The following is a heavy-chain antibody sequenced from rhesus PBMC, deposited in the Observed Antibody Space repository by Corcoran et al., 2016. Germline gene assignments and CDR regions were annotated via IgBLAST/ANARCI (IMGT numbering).Heavy chain of an antibody. CDR3: ARDRGYCSSTYCSSCYFDY. J-gene: IGHJ4*01. CDR1: GGSISSSY. Sequence: QLQLQESGPGLVKPSETLSVTCAVSGGSISSSYWSWIRQAPGKGLEWIGYIYGSGISTNYNPSLKHRVPLSVDTSKNQLFLKLSSVTTADTAVYYCARDRGYCSSTYCSSCYFDYWGQGVLVTVTS. V-gene: IGHV4-169*02. D-gene: IGHD2-15*01. CDR2: IYGSGIST.